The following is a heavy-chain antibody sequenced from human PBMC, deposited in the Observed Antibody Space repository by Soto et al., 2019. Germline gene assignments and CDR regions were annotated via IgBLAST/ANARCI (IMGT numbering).Heavy chain of an antibody. V-gene: IGHV1-69*13. CDR3: ARDGSGVDIVATTTDFYYYYYGMDV. CDR1: GGTFSSYA. Sequence: ASVKVSCKASGGTFSSYAISWVRQAPGQGLEWMGGIIPIFGTANYAQKFQGRVTITADESTSTAYMELGSLRSEDTAVYYCARDGSGVDIVATTTDFYYYYYGMDVWGQGTTVTVSS. CDR2: IIPIFGTA. J-gene: IGHJ6*02. D-gene: IGHD5-12*01.